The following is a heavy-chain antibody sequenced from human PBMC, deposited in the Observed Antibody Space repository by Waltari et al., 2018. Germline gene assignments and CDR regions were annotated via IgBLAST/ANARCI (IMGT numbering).Heavy chain of an antibody. Sequence: QVQLVQSGADVKEPGASVKVSCKASGYTFTGYYIHWLRQAPGQGLEWMGWINPNTGGTKYAQRLQGRVTLTRDTSISTAYMELNRLKSDDTAIYYCATDRNIYGSGRGWFDPWGQGTLVTVSS. CDR2: INPNTGGT. CDR3: ATDRNIYGSGRGWFDP. V-gene: IGHV1-2*02. J-gene: IGHJ5*02. CDR1: GYTFTGYY. D-gene: IGHD3-10*01.